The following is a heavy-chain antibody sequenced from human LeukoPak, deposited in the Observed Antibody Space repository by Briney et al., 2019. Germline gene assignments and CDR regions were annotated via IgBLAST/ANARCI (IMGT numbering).Heavy chain of an antibody. CDR3: ARPLMYYYGSETYFWFDP. D-gene: IGHD3-10*01. Sequence: GGSLRLSCAASGFPFSSYGMHWVRQAPGKGLEWVAAISNDGNNKFYADSVKGRFTISRDNAKNSLSLQMNSLRAEDTAVYYCARPLMYYYGSETYFWFDPWGQGTLVTVSS. CDR1: GFPFSSYG. V-gene: IGHV3-30*03. J-gene: IGHJ5*02. CDR2: ISNDGNNK.